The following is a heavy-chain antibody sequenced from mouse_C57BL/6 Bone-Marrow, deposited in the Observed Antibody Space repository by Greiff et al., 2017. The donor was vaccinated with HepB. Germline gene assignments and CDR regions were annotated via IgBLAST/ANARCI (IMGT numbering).Heavy chain of an antibody. V-gene: IGHV5-2*01. Sequence: EVQLMESGGGLVQPGESLKLSCESNEYEFPSHDMSWVRKTPEKRLELVAAISSNGGSIYYPDTMERRFIISRDNTKKTLYLQMSSLRSEDTALYYCARRYYGYAMDYWGQGTSVTVSS. J-gene: IGHJ4*01. CDR2: ISSNGGSI. CDR1: EYEFPSHD. CDR3: ARRYYGYAMDY. D-gene: IGHD1-1*01.